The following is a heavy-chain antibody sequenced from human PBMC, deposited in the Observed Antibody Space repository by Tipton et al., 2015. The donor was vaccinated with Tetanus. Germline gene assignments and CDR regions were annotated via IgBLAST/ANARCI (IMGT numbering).Heavy chain of an antibody. CDR1: GGTISSYA. CDR2: IIPIFGTA. D-gene: IGHD3-10*02. CDR3: ARVPYYYERGPFDY. Sequence: QPGAEVKKPGSSVKVSCKASGGTISSYAISWVRQAPGQGLEWMGGIIPIFGTANYAQKFQGRVTITADESTSTAYMELSSLRSEDTAVYYCARVPYYYERGPFDYWGQGTLVTVSS. J-gene: IGHJ4*02. V-gene: IGHV1-69*01.